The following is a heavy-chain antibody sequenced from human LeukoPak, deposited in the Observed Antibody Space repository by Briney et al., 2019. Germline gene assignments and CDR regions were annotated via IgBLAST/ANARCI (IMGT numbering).Heavy chain of an antibody. CDR3: TRSLPIAGAPYYFDY. CDR1: GFTFSGSA. Sequence: GGSLRLSCAASGFTFSGSAMHWVRQASGKGLEWVGRIRSKANSYATAYAASVKGRFTISRDDSKNTAYLQMNSLKTEDTAVYYCTRSLPIAGAPYYFDYWGQGTLVTVSS. J-gene: IGHJ4*02. D-gene: IGHD1-26*01. CDR2: IRSKANSYAT. V-gene: IGHV3-73*01.